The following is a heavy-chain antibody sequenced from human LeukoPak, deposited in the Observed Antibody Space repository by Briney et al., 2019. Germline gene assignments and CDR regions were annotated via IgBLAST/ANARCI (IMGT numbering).Heavy chain of an antibody. CDR1: GFTFSSYG. D-gene: IGHD3-22*01. V-gene: IGHV3-30*03. Sequence: GGSLRLSCAASGFTFSSYGMHWVRQAPGKGLEWVAAISYDGSNKFYADSVKGRFTTSRDNSKNTLYVQMNSLRAEDTAVYHCARLYYYESSGYFRYWGQGTLVTVSS. J-gene: IGHJ4*02. CDR3: ARLYYYESSGYFRY. CDR2: ISYDGSNK.